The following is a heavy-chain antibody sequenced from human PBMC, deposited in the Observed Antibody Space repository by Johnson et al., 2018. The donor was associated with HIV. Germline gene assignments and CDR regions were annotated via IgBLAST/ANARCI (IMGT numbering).Heavy chain of an antibody. V-gene: IGHV3-23*04. Sequence: VQLVESGGGLVQPGGSLRLSCAASGFTFSSYAMSWVRQAPGKGLEWVSAISGDGDRIFYGDSVKGRFTISRNNSKNTVDLQMNNLRGEDTAVYYCVKDRYSSSSLDAFDVWGQGTMVTVSS. CDR1: GFTFSSYA. CDR3: VKDRYSSSSLDAFDV. D-gene: IGHD6-6*01. J-gene: IGHJ3*01. CDR2: ISGDGDRI.